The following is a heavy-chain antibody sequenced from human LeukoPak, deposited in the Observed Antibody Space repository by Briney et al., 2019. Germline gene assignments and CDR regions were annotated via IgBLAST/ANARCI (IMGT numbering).Heavy chain of an antibody. CDR2: IWYDGSNK. V-gene: IGHV3-33*01. CDR3: ARAPSGYYNWFDP. CDR1: GFTFRNHG. J-gene: IGHJ5*02. D-gene: IGHD3-10*01. Sequence: PGGSLRLSCAASGFTFRNHGMHWVRQAPGKGLEWVAVIWYDGSNKYYADSVKGRFTISRDNSKNTLYLQMNSLRAEDTAVYYCARAPSGYYNWFDPWGQGTLVTVSS.